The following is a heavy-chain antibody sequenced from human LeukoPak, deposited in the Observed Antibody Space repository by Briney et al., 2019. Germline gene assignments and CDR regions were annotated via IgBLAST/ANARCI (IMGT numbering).Heavy chain of an antibody. CDR1: EFTFSSYA. CDR3: ARLTDPYRPFDL. D-gene: IGHD2-2*01. Sequence: GGSLRLSCAASEFTFSSYAMNWVRQAPGKRLEWVSGISVSGDSTYYPDSVKGRFTIPRDNSKNTLYLQMNSLRVEDTAVYYCARLTDPYRPFDLWGRGTLVTVSS. J-gene: IGHJ2*01. CDR2: ISVSGDST. V-gene: IGHV3-23*01.